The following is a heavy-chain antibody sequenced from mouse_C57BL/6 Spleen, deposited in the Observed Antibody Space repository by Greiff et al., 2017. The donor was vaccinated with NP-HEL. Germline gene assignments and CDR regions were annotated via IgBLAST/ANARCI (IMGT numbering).Heavy chain of an antibody. D-gene: IGHD2-4*01. V-gene: IGHV1-59*01. J-gene: IGHJ2*01. Sequence: QVQLQQPGAELVRPGTSVKLSCKASGYTFTSYWMHWVKQRPGQGLEWIGVIDPSDSYTNYNQKFKGKATLTVDTASSTAYMQLSSLTSADSAVCYCARFNDYDSYFDFWGQGTTLTVSS. CDR1: GYTFTSYW. CDR2: IDPSDSYT. CDR3: ARFNDYDSYFDF.